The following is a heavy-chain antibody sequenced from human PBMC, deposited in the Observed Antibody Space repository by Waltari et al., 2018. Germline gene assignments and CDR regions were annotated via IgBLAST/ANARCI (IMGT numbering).Heavy chain of an antibody. D-gene: IGHD2-15*01. Sequence: EVQLVESGGGLVQPGGSLRLSCAVSGFLYNDYWMDWVRQAPRQGLVWVSLSKGDGTNIKYADSVSGRFTISKDSAKNTFYLQMNGLRAEDTAVYYCTRNPGYWGQGTLVTVAS. CDR2: SKGDGTNI. CDR3: TRNPGY. J-gene: IGHJ4*02. V-gene: IGHV3-74*03. CDR1: GFLYNDYW.